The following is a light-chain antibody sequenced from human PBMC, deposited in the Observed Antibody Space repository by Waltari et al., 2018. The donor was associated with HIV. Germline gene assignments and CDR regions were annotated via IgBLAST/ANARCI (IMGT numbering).Light chain of an antibody. J-gene: IGLJ1*01. Sequence: SVLTQPPSVSGAPGQRVTISCTGTISNIGAGYDVHGYQQLPGTAPKLLIYGHTNRPSGVPDRFSGSKSGTSASLAITGLQAEDEADYYCQSYDGSLGGYVFGTGTAVTVL. V-gene: IGLV1-40*01. CDR1: ISNIGAGYD. CDR2: GHT. CDR3: QSYDGSLGGYV.